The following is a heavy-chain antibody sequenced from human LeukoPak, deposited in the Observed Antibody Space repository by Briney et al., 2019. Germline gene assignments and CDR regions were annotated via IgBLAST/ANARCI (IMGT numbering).Heavy chain of an antibody. CDR3: ARPSIDSGYDDHGMDV. V-gene: IGHV4-39*01. Sequence: PSETLSLTCTVSGGSISSSSYYWGWIRQPPGKGLEWIGSIYYSGSTYYNPSLKSRVTISVDTSKNQFSLKLSSVTAADTAVYYCARPSIDSGYDDHGMDVWGQGTTVAVSS. CDR2: IYYSGST. D-gene: IGHD5-12*01. J-gene: IGHJ6*02. CDR1: GGSISSSSYY.